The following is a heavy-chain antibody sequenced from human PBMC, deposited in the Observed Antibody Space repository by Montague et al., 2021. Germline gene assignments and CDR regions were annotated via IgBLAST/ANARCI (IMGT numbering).Heavy chain of an antibody. CDR1: GFSFSSYW. D-gene: IGHD4/OR15-4a*01. CDR2: ITLDGSST. V-gene: IGHV3-74*01. Sequence: SLRLSCAASGFSFSSYWMHWVRQAPGKGLLWVSCITLDGSSTTFADSVKGRFTTSRDNAKATLYLQMNSLRVEETAVYYCARNLASGAPGSFDLWGQGTMVTVSS. J-gene: IGHJ3*01. CDR3: ARNLASGAPGSFDL.